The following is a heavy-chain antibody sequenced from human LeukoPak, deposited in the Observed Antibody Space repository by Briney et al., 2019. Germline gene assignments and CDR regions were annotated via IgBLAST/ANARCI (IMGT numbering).Heavy chain of an antibody. J-gene: IGHJ4*02. D-gene: IGHD2-21*02. V-gene: IGHV4-39*01. CDR3: ARMAMTANLPLDY. CDR2: IYYSGST. Sequence: SETLSLTCTVSGGSISSSSYYWGWIRQPPGKGLERIGSIYYSGSTYYNPSLKSRVTISVDTSKNQFSLKLSSVTAADTAVYYCARMAMTANLPLDYWGQGTLVTVSS. CDR1: GGSISSSSYY.